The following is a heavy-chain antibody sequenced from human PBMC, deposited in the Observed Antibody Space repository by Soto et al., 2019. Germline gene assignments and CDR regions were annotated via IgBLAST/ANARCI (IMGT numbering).Heavy chain of an antibody. J-gene: IGHJ6*02. CDR3: ARHPRRCYGMDV. CDR1: GGSISSSSYY. Sequence: QLQLQESGPGLVKPSETLSLTCTVSGGSISSSSYYWVWIRQPPGKGLEWIGSIYYSGSTYYNPSLKSRVTISVDTSTNQFSLKLSSVTAADTAVYYCARHPRRCYGMDVWGQGTTVTVSS. CDR2: IYYSGST. V-gene: IGHV4-39*01.